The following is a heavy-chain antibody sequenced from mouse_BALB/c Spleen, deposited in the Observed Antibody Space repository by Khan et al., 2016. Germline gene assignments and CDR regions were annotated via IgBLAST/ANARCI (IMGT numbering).Heavy chain of an antibody. Sequence: QIQLVQSGPELKKPGETVKISCKASGYTLTNYGMNWVKQAPGKGLRWMGWINTYTGEPTYGDDFKGRFAFSLETSASTAYLEINNLKNEDTGTYFCARGAYDGTWFVYWGQWTLVTVSA. J-gene: IGHJ3*01. CDR1: GYTLTNYG. CDR2: INTYTGEP. D-gene: IGHD2-14*01. V-gene: IGHV9-3-1*01. CDR3: ARGAYDGTWFVY.